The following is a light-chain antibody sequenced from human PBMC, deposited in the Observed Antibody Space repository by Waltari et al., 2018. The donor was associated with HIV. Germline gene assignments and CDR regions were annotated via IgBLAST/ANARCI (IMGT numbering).Light chain of an antibody. CDR3: QQSYTSQAIT. Sequence: DIQMTQSPSSLSASVGERVTITCRASQDISTYLNWYQQKPGRAPKLLIYAAFTLETGVPSRFSGDASGTDFSLTISSLQPEDSASYYCQQSYTSQAITFGQGTRLELK. J-gene: IGKJ5*01. CDR1: QDISTY. V-gene: IGKV1-39*01. CDR2: AAF.